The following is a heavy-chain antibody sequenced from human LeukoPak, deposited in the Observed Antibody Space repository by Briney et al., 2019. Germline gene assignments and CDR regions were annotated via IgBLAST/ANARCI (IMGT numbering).Heavy chain of an antibody. V-gene: IGHV3-21*01. D-gene: IGHD3-3*01. Sequence: KTGGSLRLSCAASGFTFSSYSMNWVRQAPGKGLEWVSSISSSSSYIYYADSVKGRFTISRDNAKNSLYLQMNSLRAEDTAVYYCARAIFGVVISSSDPWGQGTLVTVSS. CDR2: ISSSSSYI. J-gene: IGHJ5*02. CDR1: GFTFSSYS. CDR3: ARAIFGVVISSSDP.